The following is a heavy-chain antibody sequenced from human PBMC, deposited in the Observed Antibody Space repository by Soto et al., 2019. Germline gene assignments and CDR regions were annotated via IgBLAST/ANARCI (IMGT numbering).Heavy chain of an antibody. V-gene: IGHV3-33*01. Sequence: GGSLRLSCAASGFTFSSYGMHWVRQAPGKGLEWVAVIWYDGSNKYYADSVKGRFTISRDNSKNTLYLQMNSLRAEDTAVYYCAREYYDSSGYGLFDYWGQGTLVTVS. CDR1: GFTFSSYG. D-gene: IGHD3-22*01. J-gene: IGHJ4*02. CDR2: IWYDGSNK. CDR3: AREYYDSSGYGLFDY.